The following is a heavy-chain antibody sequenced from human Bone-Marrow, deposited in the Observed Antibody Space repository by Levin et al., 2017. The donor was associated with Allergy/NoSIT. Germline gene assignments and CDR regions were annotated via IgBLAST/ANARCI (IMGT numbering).Heavy chain of an antibody. J-gene: IGHJ4*02. CDR3: AREEGNGFSYYEL. CDR2: MNTDGSRT. CDR1: GFRFSDYY. Sequence: GESLKISCAASGFRFSDYYMHWVRQVAGKGLEWVSHMNTDGSRTTYADSVEGRFTISRDNAKKTLFLQMTSLRVEDTGVYYCAREEGNGFSYYELWGQGTLVTVSS. D-gene: IGHD5-18*01. V-gene: IGHV3-74*03.